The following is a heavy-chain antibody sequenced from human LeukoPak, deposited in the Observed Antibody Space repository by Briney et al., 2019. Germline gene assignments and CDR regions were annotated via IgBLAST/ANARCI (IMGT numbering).Heavy chain of an antibody. CDR1: GGSFSGYY. J-gene: IGHJ6*02. D-gene: IGHD6-13*01. CDR3: ARDLAAAGGMDV. CDR2: INHSGST. V-gene: IGHV4-34*01. Sequence: PSETLSLTCAVYGGSFSGYYWSWIRQPPGKGLEWIGEINHSGSTNYNPSLKSRVTISVDTSKNQFSLKLSSVTAADTAVYYCARDLAAAGGMDVWGQGTTVTVSS.